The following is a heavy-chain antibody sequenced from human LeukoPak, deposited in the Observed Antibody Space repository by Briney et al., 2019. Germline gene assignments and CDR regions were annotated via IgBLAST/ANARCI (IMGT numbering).Heavy chain of an antibody. CDR2: IRNDGSNQ. CDR1: GFTFSRQG. CDR3: ANHLACGSTSCPPFDD. D-gene: IGHD2-2*01. Sequence: GGSLRLSSAASGFTFSRQGMHWVRQAPGKGVDWVAFIRNDGSNQYYADSVPGRFTISRDNSKNALNLQMNSLRAEDTAVYYCANHLACGSTSCPPFDDWGQGTLVTVSS. V-gene: IGHV3-30*02. J-gene: IGHJ4*02.